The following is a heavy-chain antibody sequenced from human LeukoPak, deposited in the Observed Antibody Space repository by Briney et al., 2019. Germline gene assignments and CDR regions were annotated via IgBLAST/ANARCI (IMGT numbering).Heavy chain of an antibody. CDR1: GFAFDDYA. V-gene: IGHV3-9*01. J-gene: IGHJ4*02. CDR3: ARDRDGYSYGYAFDY. Sequence: GGSLRLSCAASGFAFDDYAMHWVRQAPGKGLEWVSGISWNSGSIGYADSVKGRFTISRDNAKNSLYLQMNSLRAEDTAVYYCARDRDGYSYGYAFDYWGQGTLVTVSS. CDR2: ISWNSGSI. D-gene: IGHD5-18*01.